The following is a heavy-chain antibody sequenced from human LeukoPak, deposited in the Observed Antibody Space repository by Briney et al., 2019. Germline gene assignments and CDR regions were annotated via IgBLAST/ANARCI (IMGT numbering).Heavy chain of an antibody. CDR1: GFIFSSFA. V-gene: IGHV3-20*04. CDR2: INWNGGRT. CDR3: ARDYDYGDYPGY. D-gene: IGHD4-17*01. Sequence: PGRSLRLSCAASGFIFSSFAMHWVRQAPGKGLEWVSGINWNGGRTGYADSVKGRFTISRDNAKNSLYLQMNSLRAEDTALYYCARDYDYGDYPGYWGQGTLVTVSS. J-gene: IGHJ4*02.